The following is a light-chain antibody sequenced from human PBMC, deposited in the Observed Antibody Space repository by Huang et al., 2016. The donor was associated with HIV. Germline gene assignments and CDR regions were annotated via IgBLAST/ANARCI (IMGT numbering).Light chain of an antibody. J-gene: IGKJ2*01. Sequence: DIQMTQSPSSLSASVGDRVTITCRASQSISTYLNWYQQKPGKAPKLLIYAASSLQSGGPSRFSGRGSGTDFTLTISSLQPEDFETYYCQQTYSTPPTFGQGTKLEIK. CDR2: AAS. CDR1: QSISTY. V-gene: IGKV1-39*01. CDR3: QQTYSTPPT.